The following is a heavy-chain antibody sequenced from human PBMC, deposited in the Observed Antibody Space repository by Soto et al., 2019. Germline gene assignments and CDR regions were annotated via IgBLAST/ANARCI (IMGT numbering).Heavy chain of an antibody. D-gene: IGHD2-2*01. CDR2: ISAYNGNT. J-gene: IGHJ4*02. Sequence: QVQLVQSGAEVKKPGASVKVSCKASGYTFTNYGISWVRQAPGQGLEWMGWISAYNGNTDYAQKLQGRVTMTTDTSTRTAYRELRSLRSDATAVYYCARVGAYCVSTSCHDYWGQGTLVTVSS. V-gene: IGHV1-18*01. CDR1: GYTFTNYG. CDR3: ARVGAYCVSTSCHDY.